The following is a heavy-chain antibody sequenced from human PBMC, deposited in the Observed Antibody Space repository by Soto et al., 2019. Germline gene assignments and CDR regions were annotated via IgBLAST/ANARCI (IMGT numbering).Heavy chain of an antibody. Sequence: SETLSLTCAVSGDSISSSNWWSWVRQPPGKGLECIGEIYHSGSTNYNPSLKSRVTISVDKSKHQFSLNLNSLTAADTAVYYCARHSGSYFRDYWGQGTLVTVSS. D-gene: IGHD1-26*01. CDR1: GDSISSSNW. J-gene: IGHJ4*02. CDR3: ARHSGSYFRDY. CDR2: IYHSGST. V-gene: IGHV4-4*02.